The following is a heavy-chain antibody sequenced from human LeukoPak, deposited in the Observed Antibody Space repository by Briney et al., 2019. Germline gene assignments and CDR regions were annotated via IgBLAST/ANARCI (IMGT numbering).Heavy chain of an antibody. V-gene: IGHV4-30-2*01. D-gene: IGHD3-10*01. CDR3: ARGRVTMVRGVRAAWFDR. J-gene: IGHJ5*02. Sequence: SETLSLTCAVSGGSISRGGYSWSWIRQPPGGGLGWIGYIYHSGSTYYNPSLKSRVTISVDRSKNQFSLKLSSVTAADTAVYYCARGRVTMVRGVRAAWFDRWGQGTLVTVSS. CDR2: IYHSGST. CDR1: GGSISRGGYS.